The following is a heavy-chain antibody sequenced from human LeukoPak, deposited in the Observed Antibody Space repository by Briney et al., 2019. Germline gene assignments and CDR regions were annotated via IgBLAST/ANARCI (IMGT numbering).Heavy chain of an antibody. J-gene: IGHJ4*02. CDR3: ARREAARPYGFDY. CDR1: GYSFTSYW. CDR2: IYPGDSDT. D-gene: IGHD6-6*01. Sequence: GGSLKISCKGSGYSFTSYWIGWVRQMPGKGLEWMGIIYPGDSDTRHSPSFQGQVTISADKSISTAYLQWSSLKASDTAMYYCARREAARPYGFDYWGQGTLVTVSS. V-gene: IGHV5-51*01.